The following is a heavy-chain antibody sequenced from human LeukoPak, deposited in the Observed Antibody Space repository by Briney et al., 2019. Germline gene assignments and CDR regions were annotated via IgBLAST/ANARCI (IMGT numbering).Heavy chain of an antibody. J-gene: IGHJ6*03. Sequence: GGSLRLSCAASGFTFTSYAIQWVRQAPGKGLEWVAGISYDGAKKYYADAVKGRFTLSKDTSKRTLYLQMTSLRGDDTAVYYCARSTGSSSPTAWEYYCFMDVWGEGTMVTVSS. D-gene: IGHD6-6*01. V-gene: IGHV3-30-3*01. CDR3: ARSTGSSSPTAWEYYCFMDV. CDR2: ISYDGAKK. CDR1: GFTFTSYA.